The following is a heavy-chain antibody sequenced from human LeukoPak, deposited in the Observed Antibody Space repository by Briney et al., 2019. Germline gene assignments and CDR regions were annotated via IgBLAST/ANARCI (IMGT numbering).Heavy chain of an antibody. D-gene: IGHD6-6*01. J-gene: IGHJ4*02. Sequence: PSETLSLTCTVSGDSISGYFWSWLRQPPGKGLEWIGYIYYSGSTYYNPSLKSRVTISLDMSKNQFSLKLSLATAADSAVYYCARSGVYSSSLVDYWGQGTLVTVSS. CDR3: ARSGVYSSSLVDY. V-gene: IGHV4-59*12. CDR2: IYYSGST. CDR1: GDSISGYF.